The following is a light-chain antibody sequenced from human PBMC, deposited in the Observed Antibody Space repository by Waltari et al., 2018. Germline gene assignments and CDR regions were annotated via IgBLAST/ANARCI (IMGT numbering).Light chain of an antibody. CDR3: QQYYSSWT. CDR2: WAS. V-gene: IGKV4-1*01. CDR1: QSLLFTTNNKKY. Sequence: DIVLNQSPDSLAVSLGERATINCRSSQSLLFTTNNKKYFAWFQKKPGQSPHLLIYWASTRESGVPDRFSGNGSGTDFTLTISSLQPEDVAVYYCQQYYSSWTFGQGTKVEIK. J-gene: IGKJ1*01.